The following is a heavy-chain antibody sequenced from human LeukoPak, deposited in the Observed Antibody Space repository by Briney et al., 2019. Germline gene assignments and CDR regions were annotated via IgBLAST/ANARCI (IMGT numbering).Heavy chain of an antibody. CDR1: GFTFSSYS. D-gene: IGHD3-22*01. Sequence: GVSLRLSCAVSGFTFSSYSMNWVRQAPGKGLEWVSSITSSSSYIYYADSVKGRFTFSRDNAKNSLYLQMNSLRAEDTAVYYCARDPSDSSGYYKKKWTKTFDYWGQGTLVTVSS. J-gene: IGHJ4*02. CDR3: ARDPSDSSGYYKKKWTKTFDY. V-gene: IGHV3-21*01. CDR2: ITSSSSYI.